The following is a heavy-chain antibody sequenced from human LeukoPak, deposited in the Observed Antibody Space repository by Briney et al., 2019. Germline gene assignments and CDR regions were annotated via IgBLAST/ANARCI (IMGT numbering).Heavy chain of an antibody. CDR2: ISSSSSYI. CDR1: GFTFSSYS. J-gene: IGHJ2*01. CDR3: ARGRLSRAAAGTGGVFDL. Sequence: GGSLRLSCAASGFTFSSYSMNWVRQAPGKGLEWVSSISSSSSYIYYADSVKGRFTISRDNAKNSLYLQMNSLRAEDTAVYYCARGRLSRAAAGTGGVFDLWGRGTLVTVSS. D-gene: IGHD6-13*01. V-gene: IGHV3-21*01.